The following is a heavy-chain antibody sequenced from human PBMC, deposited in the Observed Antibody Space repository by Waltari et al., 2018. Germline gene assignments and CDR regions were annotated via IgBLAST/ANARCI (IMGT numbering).Heavy chain of an antibody. CDR1: GYTLTELS. V-gene: IGHV1-24*01. D-gene: IGHD6-19*01. Sequence: QVQLVQSGVEVKKPGASVKVSCKVSGYTLTELSMHWVRQSPGKGLGWVGGFVPEDGERIYAQKYQCRLTMTEDASTDTAYMELSRLRSEDTAVYYCATLRGYSSGGSFDYWGQGTLVTVSS. CDR2: FVPEDGER. CDR3: ATLRGYSSGGSFDY. J-gene: IGHJ4*02.